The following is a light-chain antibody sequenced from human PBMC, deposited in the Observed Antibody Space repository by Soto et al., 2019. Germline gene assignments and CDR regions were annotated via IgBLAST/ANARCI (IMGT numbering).Light chain of an antibody. CDR2: DVS. CDR1: SSDVGVYNY. J-gene: IGLJ1*01. V-gene: IGLV2-14*01. Sequence: QSALTQPASVSGSPGQSITISCTGTSSDVGVYNYVSWYQQHPGKAPKLMIYDVSNRPSGVSNRFSGSKSGNTASLTISGLQAEYEADYYCSSYTSSSTHYVFGTGTKLTVL. CDR3: SSYTSSSTHYV.